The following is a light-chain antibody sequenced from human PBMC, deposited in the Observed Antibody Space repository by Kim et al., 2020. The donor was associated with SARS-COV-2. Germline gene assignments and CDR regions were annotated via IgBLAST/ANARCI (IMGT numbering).Light chain of an antibody. J-gene: IGKJ5*01. CDR1: QNISSW. CDR2: KAS. Sequence: SVGDRVTITCRAGQNISSWLAWYQQKPGKAPNLLIYKASSLERGVPSRFSGSGSGTEFTLTINSLQPEDFATYYCQQYKSYSEVTFGQGTRLEIK. V-gene: IGKV1-5*03. CDR3: QQYKSYSEVT.